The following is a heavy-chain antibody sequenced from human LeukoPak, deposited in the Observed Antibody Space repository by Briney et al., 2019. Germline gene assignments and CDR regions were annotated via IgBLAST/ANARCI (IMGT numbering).Heavy chain of an antibody. Sequence: GGSLRLSCAASGFTFSSYGMHWVRQAPGKGLEWVAVISNEESNKNYADSVKGRFTISRDNSKNTLYLQMNSLRAEDTAVYYCVKGSSGYYYPSLDYWGQGILVTVSS. CDR3: VKGSSGYYYPSLDY. CDR1: GFTFSSYG. CDR2: ISNEESNK. J-gene: IGHJ4*02. D-gene: IGHD3-22*01. V-gene: IGHV3-30*18.